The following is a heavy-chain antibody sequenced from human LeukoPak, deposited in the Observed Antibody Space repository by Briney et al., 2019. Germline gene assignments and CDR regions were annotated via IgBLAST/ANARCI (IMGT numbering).Heavy chain of an antibody. J-gene: IGHJ5*02. V-gene: IGHV1-69*13. CDR2: IIPIFGTA. CDR3: ARDSGSYMYNWFDP. D-gene: IGHD3-10*01. Sequence: SVKVSCKASGGTFSSYAISWVRQAPGQGLEWMGGIIPIFGTANYAQKFQGRVTITADESTSTAYMELGSLRSEDTAVYYCARDSGSYMYNWFDPWGQGTLVTVSS. CDR1: GGTFSSYA.